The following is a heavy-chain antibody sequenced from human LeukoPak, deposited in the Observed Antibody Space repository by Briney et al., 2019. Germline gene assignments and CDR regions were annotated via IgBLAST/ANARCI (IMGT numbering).Heavy chain of an antibody. D-gene: IGHD1-26*01. V-gene: IGHV1-69*02. Sequence: SVKVSCKASGGTFSSYTISWVRQAPGQGLEWMGRIIPILGIANHAQKFQGRVTITADKSTSTAYMELSSLRSEGTAVYYCARVGVEGARHPYSFDYWGQGTLVTVSS. CDR1: GGTFSSYT. CDR2: IIPILGIA. J-gene: IGHJ4*02. CDR3: ARVGVEGARHPYSFDY.